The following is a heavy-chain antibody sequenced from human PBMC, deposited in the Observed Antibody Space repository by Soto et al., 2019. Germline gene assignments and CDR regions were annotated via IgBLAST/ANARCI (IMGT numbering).Heavy chain of an antibody. J-gene: IGHJ4*02. CDR2: IYYSGST. CDR1: GGSISGGDYY. V-gene: IGHV4-30-4*01. D-gene: IGHD2-15*01. Sequence: QVQLQESGPGLVKPSQTLSLTCTVSGGSISGGDYYWSWIRQPPGKGLEWIGYIYYSGSTYYNPSLKDRVTISVDTSENQFSLRLSSVTAADTAVYYCARLADCSGGSCYFSVEYWGQRTLVTVSS. CDR3: ARLADCSGGSCYFSVEY.